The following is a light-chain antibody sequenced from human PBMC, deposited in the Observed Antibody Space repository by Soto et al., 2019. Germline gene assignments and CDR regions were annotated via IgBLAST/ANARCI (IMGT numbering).Light chain of an antibody. Sequence: QSALTQPASVSGSPGQSITISCTGTSSDVGGYNYVSWYQQHPGKAPKLMIYDVSNRPSGVSNRFSGSKSGNTASLTISGIQAEDEADYYCISYTSSSPRVFGGGTKLTVL. CDR1: SSDVGGYNY. CDR3: ISYTSSSPRV. CDR2: DVS. V-gene: IGLV2-14*01. J-gene: IGLJ3*02.